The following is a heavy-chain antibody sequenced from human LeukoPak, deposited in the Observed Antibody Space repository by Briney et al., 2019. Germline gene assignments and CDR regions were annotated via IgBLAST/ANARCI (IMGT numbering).Heavy chain of an antibody. Sequence: PGKSLRLSCAASGFTFGSYAMSWVRQAPGKGLEWVSTITGGGENTYYADSVRGRFTISRDNSKTTLHLQMNGLRPEDTAVYYCAKVLTGSQDYWGQATLATFSS. CDR3: AKVLTGSQDY. V-gene: IGHV3-23*01. CDR1: GFTFGSYA. D-gene: IGHD3-9*01. CDR2: ITGGGENT. J-gene: IGHJ4*02.